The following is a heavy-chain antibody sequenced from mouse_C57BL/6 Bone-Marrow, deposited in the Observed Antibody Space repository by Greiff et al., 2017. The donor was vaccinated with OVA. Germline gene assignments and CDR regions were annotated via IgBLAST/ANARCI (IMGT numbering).Heavy chain of an antibody. J-gene: IGHJ3*01. D-gene: IGHD1-1*01. CDR3: ARDYYGSSLLDY. Sequence: EVQLQQSGPELVKPGASVKMSCKASGYTFTDYNMHWVKQSHGKSLEWIGNINPNNGGTRYKQKFKGKATLTVNKSSSTAYMELRSLTSDDSAVYYCARDYYGSSLLDYWGQGTLVTVSA. CDR1: GYTFTDYN. V-gene: IGHV1-22*01. CDR2: INPNNGGT.